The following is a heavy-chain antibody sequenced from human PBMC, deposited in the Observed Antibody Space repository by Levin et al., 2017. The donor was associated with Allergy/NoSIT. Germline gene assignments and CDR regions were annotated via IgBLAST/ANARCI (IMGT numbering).Heavy chain of an antibody. D-gene: IGHD4-17*01. CDR1: XXXYTNHI. CDR3: ARNDYGDYVQNFDY. CDR2: VNCNSGDT. J-gene: IGHJ4*02. Sequence: GASVKVSCXXXXXXYTNHIRTWGRQAPGQGLEWMGWVNCNSGDTHYAQKFQDRVTMTRDTSITTAYIEVSSLRFDDTALYFCARNDYGDYVQNFDYWGQGTLVTVSS. V-gene: IGHV1-2*02.